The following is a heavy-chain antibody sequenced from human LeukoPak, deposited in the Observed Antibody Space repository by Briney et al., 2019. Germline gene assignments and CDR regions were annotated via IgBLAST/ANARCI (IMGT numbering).Heavy chain of an antibody. J-gene: IGHJ4*02. CDR3: AKDGDNDLIPPFDY. Sequence: GGSLRLSCIASGFAFSSYWMSWVRQAPGKGLEWVANIKQDGSEKYYVDSVKGRFTVSRDNAKNSLYLQMNSLRDEDTAVYYCAKDGDNDLIPPFDYWGQGNLVTVSS. CDR1: GFAFSSYW. D-gene: IGHD7-27*01. V-gene: IGHV3-7*03. CDR2: IKQDGSEK.